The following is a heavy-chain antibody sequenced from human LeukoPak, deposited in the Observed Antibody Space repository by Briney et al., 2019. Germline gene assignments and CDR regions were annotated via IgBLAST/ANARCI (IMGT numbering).Heavy chain of an antibody. CDR2: YNPGDGST. D-gene: IGHD3-3*01. J-gene: IGHJ5*02. CDR3: ACCDFWSGYCSS. Sequence: ASVKVSCRQPGHTFSSNYIHWVRQGPGQGLDWMGMYNPGDGSTRYAQKFRGRVTMTRDTSKSTVYMQLSGLRSEDTAVYYCACCDFWSGYCSSWGQGSLVTVSS. CDR1: GHTFSSNY. V-gene: IGHV1-46*01.